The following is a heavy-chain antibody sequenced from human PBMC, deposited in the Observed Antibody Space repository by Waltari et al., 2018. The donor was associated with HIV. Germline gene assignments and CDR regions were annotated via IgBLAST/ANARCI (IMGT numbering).Heavy chain of an antibody. CDR2: IKDDGSEK. Sequence: EVQLMESGGGLVQSGGSLRISCAASGFPFTNYWMSWVRQTPGKGLEWVAYIKDDGSEKYYMGSVKGRFTISRDNAKNSMFLQMNSLRAEDTAVYYCARIGTFPHNYAIDFWGQGTTVTVSS. J-gene: IGHJ6*02. D-gene: IGHD1-26*01. V-gene: IGHV3-7*01. CDR3: ARIGTFPHNYAIDF. CDR1: GFPFTNYW.